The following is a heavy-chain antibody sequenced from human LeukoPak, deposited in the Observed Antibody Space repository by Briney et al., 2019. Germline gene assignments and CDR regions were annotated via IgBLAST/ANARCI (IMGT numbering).Heavy chain of an antibody. V-gene: IGHV3-74*01. Sequence: GGSLRLSCAASGFTFSSYWMHWVRQAPGKGLVWVSRINSDGSSTSYADSVKGRFTISRDSAKNTLYLQMNSLRAEDTAVYYCAKDGGYGPFDYWGQGTLVTVSS. J-gene: IGHJ4*02. CDR3: AKDGGYGPFDY. D-gene: IGHD5-12*01. CDR1: GFTFSSYW. CDR2: INSDGSST.